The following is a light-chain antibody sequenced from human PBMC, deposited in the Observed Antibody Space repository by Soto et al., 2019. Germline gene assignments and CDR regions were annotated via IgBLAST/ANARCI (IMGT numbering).Light chain of an antibody. Sequence: EIVLTQSPGTLSWSPGERATLSCRASQSISISYLAWYQQKPGQAPRLLLYGASTRANGIPDRFSGSGSGTDFTLTIDRLEPEDFALYACQHYSTSARLNFGPGTKVDI. CDR2: GAS. V-gene: IGKV3-20*01. J-gene: IGKJ3*01. CDR1: QSISISY. CDR3: QHYSTSARLN.